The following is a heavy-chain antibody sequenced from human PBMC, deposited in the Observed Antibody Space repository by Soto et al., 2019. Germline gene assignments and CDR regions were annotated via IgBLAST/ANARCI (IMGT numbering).Heavy chain of an antibody. D-gene: IGHD3-22*01. CDR2: INHSGST. Sequence: PSETLSLTCAVYGGSFSGYYWSWIRQPPGKGLEWIGEINHSGSTNYNPSLKSRVTISVDTSKNQFSLKLSSVTAADTAVYYCARETYYYDSSGYYSGAFDYWGQGTLVTVSS. CDR3: ARETYYYDSSGYYSGAFDY. V-gene: IGHV4-34*01. J-gene: IGHJ4*02. CDR1: GGSFSGYY.